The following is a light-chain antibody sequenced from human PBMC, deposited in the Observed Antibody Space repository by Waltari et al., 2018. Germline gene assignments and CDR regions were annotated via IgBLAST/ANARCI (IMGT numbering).Light chain of an antibody. CDR1: ESVSSN. J-gene: IGKJ1*01. CDR2: GAS. Sequence: EIVMTQSPDTLSVSPGERATLSCSASESVSSNLAWYQQKPGQAPSLLSLGASTRAHGIPARFSGSGSGTEFTLTISSLQSEDLAIYYCQQYTDWPPTWTFGQGTKVEI. CDR3: QQYTDWPPTWT. V-gene: IGKV3-15*01.